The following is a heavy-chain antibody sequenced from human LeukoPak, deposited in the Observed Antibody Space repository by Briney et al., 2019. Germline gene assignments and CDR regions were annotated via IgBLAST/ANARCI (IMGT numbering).Heavy chain of an antibody. D-gene: IGHD3-3*01. CDR3: ARGLGGFLASGDYYYYGMDV. Sequence: ASVKVSCKASGYTLTSYDINWVRQATGQGLEWMGWMNPNSGNTGYAQKFQGRVTMTRNTSISTAYMELSSLRSEDTAVYYCARGLGGFLASGDYYYYGMDVWGQGTTVTVSS. CDR2: MNPNSGNT. V-gene: IGHV1-8*01. CDR1: GYTLTSYD. J-gene: IGHJ6*02.